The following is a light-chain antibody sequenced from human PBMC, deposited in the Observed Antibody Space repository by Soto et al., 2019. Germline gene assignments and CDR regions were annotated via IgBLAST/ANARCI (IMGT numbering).Light chain of an antibody. J-gene: IGKJ1*01. Sequence: DIQMTQSPSTLSASVGDRVTLTCRASQSISSWLAWYQQKQGKAPTLLIYKASSLESGVPSRFSGSGSGTEFTLTISSLQPDDFATYYCQQYNSYSTFGQGTKVEIK. CDR3: QQYNSYST. CDR1: QSISSW. CDR2: KAS. V-gene: IGKV1-5*03.